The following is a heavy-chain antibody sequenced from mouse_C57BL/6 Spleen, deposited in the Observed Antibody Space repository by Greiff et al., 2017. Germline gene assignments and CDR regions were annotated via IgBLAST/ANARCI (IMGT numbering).Heavy chain of an antibody. Sequence: EVQLQQSGPELVKPGASVKIPCKASGYTFTDYNMDWVKQSHGKSLEWIGDINPNNGGTIYNQKFKGKATLTVDKSSSTAYMELRSLTSEDTAVYYCAIMRQPGGTIPRDYYAMDYWGQGTSVTVSS. CDR2: INPNNGGT. D-gene: IGHD6-1*01. V-gene: IGHV1-18*01. CDR1: GYTFTDYN. CDR3: AIMRQPGGTIPRDYYAMDY. J-gene: IGHJ4*01.